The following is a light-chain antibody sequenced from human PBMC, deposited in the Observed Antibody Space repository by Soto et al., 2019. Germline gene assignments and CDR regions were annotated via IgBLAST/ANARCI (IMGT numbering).Light chain of an antibody. CDR3: QSYDSSLRGVV. V-gene: IGLV1-40*01. Sequence: QSVLTQPPSVSGAPGERVTLSCTGSSSSIGAGYDVHWYQQFPGRAPKLLIFDNNKRPSGVPARFSASKSGTSASLAITGLQTEDEADYHCQSYDSSLRGVVFGGGTKLTVL. CDR2: DNN. CDR1: SSSIGAGYD. J-gene: IGLJ2*01.